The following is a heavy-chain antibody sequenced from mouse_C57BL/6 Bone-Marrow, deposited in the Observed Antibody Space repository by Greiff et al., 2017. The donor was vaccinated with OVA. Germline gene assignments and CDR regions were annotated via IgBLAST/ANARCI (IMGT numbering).Heavy chain of an antibody. CDR2: ISYDGSN. Sequence: DVKLQESGPGLVKPSQSLSLTCSVTGYSITSGYYWNWIRQFPGNKLEWMGYISYDGSNNYNPSLKNRISITRDTSKNQFFLKLNSVTTEDTATYYCARGPYDGYFAYWGQGTLVTVSA. CDR3: ARGPYDGYFAY. V-gene: IGHV3-6*01. D-gene: IGHD2-3*01. J-gene: IGHJ3*01. CDR1: GYSITSGYY.